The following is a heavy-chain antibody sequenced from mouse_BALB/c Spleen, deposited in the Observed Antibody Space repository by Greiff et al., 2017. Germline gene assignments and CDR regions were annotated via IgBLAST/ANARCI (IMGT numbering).Heavy chain of an antibody. CDR2: INPYYGST. CDR1: GYSFTDYI. J-gene: IGHJ2*01. D-gene: IGHD1-1*01. V-gene: IGHV1-39*01. Sequence: VQLQQTGPELVKPGASVKISCKASGYSFTDYIMLWVKQSHGKSLEWIGNINPYYGSTSYNLKFKGKATLTVDKSSSTAYMQLSSLTSDDSAVYFCARLLRYFDYWGQGTTLTVSS. CDR3: ARLLRYFDY.